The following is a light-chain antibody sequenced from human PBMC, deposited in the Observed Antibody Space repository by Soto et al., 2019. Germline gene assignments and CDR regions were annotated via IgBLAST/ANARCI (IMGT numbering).Light chain of an antibody. CDR3: QQYGSSGT. J-gene: IGKJ1*01. CDR2: GAS. CDR1: QSVGSRF. Sequence: EIALTQSPGTLSLSPVERATLSCRASQSVGSRFLAWYQQKPGQAPRLLIYGASNRATGIPDRFSGSGSGTDFTLTISRLEPEDFAVYYCQQYGSSGTFGQGTKVDI. V-gene: IGKV3-20*01.